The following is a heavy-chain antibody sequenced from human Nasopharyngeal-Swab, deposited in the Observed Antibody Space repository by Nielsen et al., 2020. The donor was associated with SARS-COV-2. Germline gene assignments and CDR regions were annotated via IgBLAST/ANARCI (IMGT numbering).Heavy chain of an antibody. CDR2: ISYDGSNK. Sequence: GESLKISCAASGFTFSSYGMHWVRRAPGKGLEWVAVISYDGSNKYYADSVKGRFTISRDNSKNTLYLQMNSLRAEDTAVYYCVKGTITMVRGVIGWFDPWGQGTLVTVSS. V-gene: IGHV3-30*18. CDR3: VKGTITMVRGVIGWFDP. CDR1: GFTFSSYG. J-gene: IGHJ5*02. D-gene: IGHD3-10*01.